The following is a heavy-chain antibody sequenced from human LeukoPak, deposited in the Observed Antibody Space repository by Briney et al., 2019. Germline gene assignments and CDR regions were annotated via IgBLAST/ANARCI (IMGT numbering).Heavy chain of an antibody. CDR2: IYYSGST. CDR1: GGSISSSSYY. J-gene: IGHJ1*01. Sequence: PSETLSLTCTVSGGSISSSSYYWGWIRQPPGKGLEWIGSIYYSGSTYYNPSLKSRVTISVDTSKNQFSLKLSSVTAADTAVYYRASLLAYCGGDCYQWGQGTLVTVSS. D-gene: IGHD2-21*01. V-gene: IGHV4-39*07. CDR3: ASLLAYCGGDCYQ.